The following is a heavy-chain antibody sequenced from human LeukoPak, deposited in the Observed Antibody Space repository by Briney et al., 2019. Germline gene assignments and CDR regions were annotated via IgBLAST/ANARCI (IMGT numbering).Heavy chain of an antibody. CDR1: GGTFSSYA. CDR2: TIPIFGTA. V-gene: IGHV1-69*13. Sequence: SVKVSCKASGGTFSSYAISWVRQAPGQGLEWMGGTIPIFGTANYAQKFQGRVTITADESTSTAYMELSSLRSEDTAVYYCAEAHCSSTSCYWFDPWGQGTLVTVSS. D-gene: IGHD2-2*01. J-gene: IGHJ5*02. CDR3: AEAHCSSTSCYWFDP.